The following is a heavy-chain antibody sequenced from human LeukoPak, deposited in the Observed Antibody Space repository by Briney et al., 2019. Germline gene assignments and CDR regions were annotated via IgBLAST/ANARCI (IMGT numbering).Heavy chain of an antibody. CDR1: VCTFSSYA. J-gene: IGHJ4*02. CDR2: IIPIFGTA. CDR3: ARGSPSPNYDILTGHPYYFDY. D-gene: IGHD3-9*01. Sequence: GSSVKVSCMASVCTFSSYASSWVRQPPGQGLEWMGRIIPIFGTANYAQKFQGRVTITADKSTSTAYMELSGLRSEDTAVYYCARGSPSPNYDILTGHPYYFDYWGQGTLVTVSS. V-gene: IGHV1-69*06.